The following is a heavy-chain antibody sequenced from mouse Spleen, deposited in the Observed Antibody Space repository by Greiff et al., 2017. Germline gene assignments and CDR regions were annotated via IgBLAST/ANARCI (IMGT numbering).Heavy chain of an antibody. Sequence: QVQLQQSGAELVRPGASVTLSCKASGYTFTDYEMHWVKQTPVHGLEWIGAIDPETGGTAYNQKFKGKAILTADKSSSTAYMELRSLTSEDSAVYYCTRGYGHVRDWFAYWGQGTLVTVSA. CDR2: IDPETGGT. D-gene: IGHD1-1*02. V-gene: IGHV1-15*01. CDR3: TRGYGHVRDWFAY. CDR1: GYTFTDYE. J-gene: IGHJ3*01.